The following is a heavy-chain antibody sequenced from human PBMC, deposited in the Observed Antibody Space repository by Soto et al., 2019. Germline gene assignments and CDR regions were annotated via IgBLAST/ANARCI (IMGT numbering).Heavy chain of an antibody. CDR2: ISGSGGST. CDR1: GFSFSSFA. D-gene: IGHD2-15*01. CDR3: AXXXRAWSCFDS. J-gene: IGHJ4*02. V-gene: IGHV3-23*01. Sequence: EVQLLDSGGGLVQPGGSLRLSCAASGFSFSSFAMSWVRQAPGKGLEWVSTISGSGGSTFYADSVKGRFTISRDNSKNTXSVQMNSLRAEDTAVXYXAXXXRAWSCFDSWGQGTLVTVSS.